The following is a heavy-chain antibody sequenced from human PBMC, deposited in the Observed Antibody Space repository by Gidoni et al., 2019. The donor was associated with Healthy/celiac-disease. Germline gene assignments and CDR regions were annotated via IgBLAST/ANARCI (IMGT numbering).Heavy chain of an antibody. CDR1: GLTFRRYW. V-gene: IGHV3-74*01. CDR3: ARDDYDYVWGSYELDS. CDR2: MNGDGSST. Sequence: EVQLVESGGGLVQPGGSLRLSCAASGLTFRRYWMHWVRQAPGKGLMWISLMNGDGSSTTYADSVKCRFTISRDNAKNTLFLQMNSLRAEDTAVYYCARDDYDYVWGSYELDSWGQGTLVTVSS. J-gene: IGHJ4*02. D-gene: IGHD3-16*01.